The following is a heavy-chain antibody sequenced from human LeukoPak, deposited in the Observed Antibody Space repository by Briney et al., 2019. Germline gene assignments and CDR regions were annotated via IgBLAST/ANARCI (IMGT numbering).Heavy chain of an antibody. CDR3: ARDRAGDILTGYSAMDV. D-gene: IGHD3-9*01. Sequence: PRASVKVSCKASGGTFSSYAISWVRQAPGQGLEWMGGIIPIFGTANYAQKFQGRVTITADESTSTAYMELSSLRSEDTAVYYCARDRAGDILTGYSAMDVWGKGTTVTVSS. CDR1: GGTFSSYA. V-gene: IGHV1-69*13. CDR2: IIPIFGTA. J-gene: IGHJ6*04.